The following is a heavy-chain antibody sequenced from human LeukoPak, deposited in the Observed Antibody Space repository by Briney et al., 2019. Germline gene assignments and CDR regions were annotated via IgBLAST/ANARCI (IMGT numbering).Heavy chain of an antibody. CDR3: ARSEGGDYMDV. Sequence: SETLSLTCAVSGYSISSGYYWGWIRQPPGKGLEYIASVYHSGITYYNPSLKSRVTISVDTSKNQFSLKLSSVTAGDTALYYCARSEGGDYMDVWGKGTTVTVSS. CDR2: VYHSGIT. V-gene: IGHV4-38-2*01. J-gene: IGHJ6*03. CDR1: GYSISSGYY.